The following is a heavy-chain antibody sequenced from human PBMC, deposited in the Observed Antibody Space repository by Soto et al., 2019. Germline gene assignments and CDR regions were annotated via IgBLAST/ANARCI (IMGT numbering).Heavy chain of an antibody. V-gene: IGHV1-46*01. CDR3: VRDHSTLRWTTSWPFYFDY. Sequence: ASVKVSCKASGYMFTYYYIHWVRQGPGQGLEWMGIINPNGGTTTYAQNFQGRVTMTRDTSTSTVYMELNSLRAEDTAVYYCVRDHSTLRWTTSWPFYFDYWGQGTLVTVSS. CDR1: GYMFTYYY. D-gene: IGHD3-16*01. J-gene: IGHJ4*02. CDR2: INPNGGTT.